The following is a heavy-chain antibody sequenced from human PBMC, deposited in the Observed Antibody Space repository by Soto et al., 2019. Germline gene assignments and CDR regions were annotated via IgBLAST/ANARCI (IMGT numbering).Heavy chain of an antibody. Sequence: EVQLVESGGGLVKPGGSLRLSCAASGFTFSSYSMNWVRQAPGKGLEWVSSISSSSSYIYYAESVKGRFTISRDNAKNSLYLQMNSLRAEDTAVYYCARDYSGWYYWGQGTLVTVSS. V-gene: IGHV3-21*01. J-gene: IGHJ4*02. CDR2: ISSSSSYI. CDR1: GFTFSSYS. D-gene: IGHD6-19*01. CDR3: ARDYSGWYY.